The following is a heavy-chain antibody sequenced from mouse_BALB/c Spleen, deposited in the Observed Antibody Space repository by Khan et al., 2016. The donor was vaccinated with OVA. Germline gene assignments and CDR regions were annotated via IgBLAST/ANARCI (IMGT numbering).Heavy chain of an antibody. CDR1: GYTFTNYG. CDR3: ASGGYWYFNV. Sequence: QIQLVQSGPELKKPGETVKISCKASGYTFTNYGMNWVKQAPGKGLKWMGWITTYTEEPTYADDFKGRFAFSLETSASTAYLQINNLKNEDTATYFCASGGYWYFNVWGAGTTVTVSS. CDR2: ITTYTEEP. V-gene: IGHV9-3-1*01. D-gene: IGHD1-1*02. J-gene: IGHJ1*01.